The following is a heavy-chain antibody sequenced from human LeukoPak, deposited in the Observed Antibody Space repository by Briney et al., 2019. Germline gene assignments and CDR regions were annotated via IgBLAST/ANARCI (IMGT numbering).Heavy chain of an antibody. CDR2: IKQDGSEK. J-gene: IGHJ4*02. CDR3: ARDYRAIFVGLRNRPRGIDY. D-gene: IGHD1-14*01. Sequence: GGSLRLPCAASGFTFSSYWMSWVRQAPGKGLEWVANIKQDGSEKYYVDSVKGRFTISRDNAKNSLYLQMNSLRAEDTAVYYCARDYRAIFVGLRNRPRGIDYWGQGTLVTVSS. V-gene: IGHV3-7*01. CDR1: GFTFSSYW.